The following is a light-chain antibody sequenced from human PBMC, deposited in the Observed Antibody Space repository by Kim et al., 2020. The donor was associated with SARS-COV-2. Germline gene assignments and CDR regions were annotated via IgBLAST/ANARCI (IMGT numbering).Light chain of an antibody. CDR1: QSISSW. CDR2: DAS. Sequence: SASVGDRVTTTCPASQSISSWLAWYQQKPGKAPKLLIYDASSLESGVPSRFSGSGSGTEFTLTISSLQPDDFATYYCQQYNSYPYTFGQGTKLEI. CDR3: QQYNSYPYT. V-gene: IGKV1-5*01. J-gene: IGKJ2*01.